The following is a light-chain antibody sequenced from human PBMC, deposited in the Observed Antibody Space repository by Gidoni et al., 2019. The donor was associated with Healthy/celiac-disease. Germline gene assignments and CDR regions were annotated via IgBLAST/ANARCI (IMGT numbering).Light chain of an antibody. V-gene: IGKV2-30*01. CDR3: MQGTHWPYT. J-gene: IGKJ2*01. CDR2: KVS. Sequence: DVVMTQSPLSLPVTLGQPASISCRSSQSLVYSDGNTYLNWFQQRPGQSPRRLMYKVSNRDAGVPARLSGSGSATDFTLKISRVEAEDLGVYYCMQGTHWPYTFGQGTKLEIK. CDR1: QSLVYSDGNTY.